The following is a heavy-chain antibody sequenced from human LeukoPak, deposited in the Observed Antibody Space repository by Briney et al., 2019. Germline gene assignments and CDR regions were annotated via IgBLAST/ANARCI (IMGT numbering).Heavy chain of an antibody. CDR1: GYSFTSYW. CDR2: IYPGDSDT. V-gene: IGHV5-51*01. CDR3: ARGDASTSSYPAFDY. J-gene: IGHJ4*02. Sequence: GESLKISCQGSGYSFTSYWIGWVRPMPGKGLEWMGIIYPGDSDTRYSPSFQGQVTISADKSISTAYLQWSSLKASDTAMYYCARGDASTSSYPAFDYWGQGTLVTVSS. D-gene: IGHD2-2*01.